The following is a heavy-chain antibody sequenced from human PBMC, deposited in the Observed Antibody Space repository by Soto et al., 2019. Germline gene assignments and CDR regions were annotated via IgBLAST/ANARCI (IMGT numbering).Heavy chain of an antibody. V-gene: IGHV3-30-3*01. CDR1: RFTFSSYA. D-gene: IGHD5-12*01. Sequence: LRLSYAASRFTFSSYAMHWVRQAPGKGLEWVAVISYDGSNKYYADSVKGRFTISRDNSKNTLYLQMNSLRAEDTAVYYCARDLGYEAFDIWGQGTMVTVSS. CDR3: ARDLGYEAFDI. J-gene: IGHJ3*02. CDR2: ISYDGSNK.